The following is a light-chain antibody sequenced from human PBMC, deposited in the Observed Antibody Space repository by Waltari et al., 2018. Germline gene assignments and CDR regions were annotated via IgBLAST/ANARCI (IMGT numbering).Light chain of an antibody. Sequence: LVLTQSPGTLSMSPGEGVTLSCRASQSLNRALAWYQQKPGQAPRLLIYNVFNRATDIPDRFSGSGSGTEFSLTISRLEPEDFAVYYCQHYVSLPATFGQGTRVEIK. CDR1: QSLNRA. CDR3: QHYVSLPAT. V-gene: IGKV3-20*01. J-gene: IGKJ1*01. CDR2: NVF.